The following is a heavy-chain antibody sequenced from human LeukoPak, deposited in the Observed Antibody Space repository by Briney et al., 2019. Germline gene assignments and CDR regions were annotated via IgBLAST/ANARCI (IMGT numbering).Heavy chain of an antibody. V-gene: IGHV3-33*01. CDR2: IWYDGSNK. D-gene: IGHD6-19*01. CDR3: TRADSSGWYQYFDL. J-gene: IGHJ2*01. Sequence: QPGRSLRLSCAASGFTFSSYGMHWVRQAPGKGLEWVAVIWYDGSNKYYADSVKGRFTISRDNSKNTLYLQMNSLRAEDTAVYYCTRADSSGWYQYFDLWGRGTLVTVSS. CDR1: GFTFSSYG.